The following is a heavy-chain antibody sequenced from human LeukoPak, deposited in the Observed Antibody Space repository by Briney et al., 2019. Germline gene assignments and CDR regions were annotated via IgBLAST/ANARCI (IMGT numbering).Heavy chain of an antibody. CDR2: ISSISVYT. V-gene: IGHV3-11*03. Sequence: GGSLRLSCAASGFTFSDYYMSWIRQAPGKGLEWISYISSISVYTNYADSVKGRFTISRDNAKNSLYLQMNSLRAEDTAVYFCARWFGQQYFDYWGQGTLVTVSS. J-gene: IGHJ4*02. CDR3: ARWFGQQYFDY. D-gene: IGHD3-10*01. CDR1: GFTFSDYY.